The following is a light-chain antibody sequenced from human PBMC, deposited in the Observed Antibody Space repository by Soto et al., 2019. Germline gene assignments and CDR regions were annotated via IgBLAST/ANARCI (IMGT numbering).Light chain of an antibody. J-gene: IGKJ3*01. CDR2: GAS. V-gene: IGKV3-15*01. CDR1: QSVNND. CDR3: QQYYSLPLT. Sequence: EIVMTQSPATLSVSPGGRVTLSCRASQSVNNDLAWYQQKPGQAPRLLIYGASTRATGIPARFSGSGSGTEFTLTISSLQSEDAAVYYCQQYYSLPLTFGPGTKVDI.